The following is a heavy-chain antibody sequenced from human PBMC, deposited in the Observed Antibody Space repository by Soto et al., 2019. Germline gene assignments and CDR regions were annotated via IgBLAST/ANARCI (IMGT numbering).Heavy chain of an antibody. Sequence: EVQLVESGGGLVQPGGSLRLSCAASGFTISDHYIDWVRQGPEKGLEWVGRTRDKGRSYSTAYAASVNGRFTISRDDSKNSVFLQMNSLTTEDTAVYYCSRPLSTVTTVLDVWGRGTTVTVSS. CDR2: TRDKGRSYST. D-gene: IGHD4-17*01. V-gene: IGHV3-72*01. J-gene: IGHJ6*02. CDR1: GFTISDHY. CDR3: SRPLSTVTTVLDV.